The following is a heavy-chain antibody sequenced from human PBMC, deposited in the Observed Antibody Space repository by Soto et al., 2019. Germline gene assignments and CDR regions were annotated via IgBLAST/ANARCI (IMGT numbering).Heavy chain of an antibody. CDR2: INPNSGGT. J-gene: IGHJ5*02. V-gene: IGHV1-2*02. Sequence: ASVKVSCKASGYTFTGYYMHWVRQAPGQGLEWMGWINPNSGGTNYAQKFQGRVTMTRDTSISTAYMELSRLRSDDTAVYSCARALWARSTVVKKNCFDPWGQGTLVTVSS. CDR1: GYTFTGYY. CDR3: ARALWARSTVVKKNCFDP. D-gene: IGHD4-17*01.